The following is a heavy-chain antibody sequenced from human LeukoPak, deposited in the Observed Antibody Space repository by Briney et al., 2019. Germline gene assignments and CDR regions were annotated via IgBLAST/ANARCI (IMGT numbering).Heavy chain of an antibody. V-gene: IGHV3-30*02. Sequence: GGSLRLSCAASGFTFSSYGMHWVRQAPGKGLEWVAFIRYDGSNKYYADSVKGRFTISRDNSKNTLYLQMNSLRAEDTAVYYCAKEGASMVRGVIIAGYMDVWGKGTTVTISS. CDR1: GFTFSSYG. CDR2: IRYDGSNK. D-gene: IGHD3-10*01. CDR3: AKEGASMVRGVIIAGYMDV. J-gene: IGHJ6*03.